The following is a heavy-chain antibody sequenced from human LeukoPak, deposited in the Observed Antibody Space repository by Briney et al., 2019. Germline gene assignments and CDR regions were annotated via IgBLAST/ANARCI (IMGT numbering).Heavy chain of an antibody. D-gene: IGHD2-15*01. CDR1: GDSISNYF. J-gene: IGHJ6*02. V-gene: IGHV4-4*07. Sequence: SETLSLTCTVSGDSISNYFWTWIRQPAGKGLEWIGRIYTSGSTNYNPSLKSRVTISVDTSKNQFSLKLSSVTAADTAVYYCARHVAVVAAPIGHYYYGMDVWGQGTTVIVSS. CDR3: ARHVAVVAAPIGHYYYGMDV. CDR2: IYTSGST.